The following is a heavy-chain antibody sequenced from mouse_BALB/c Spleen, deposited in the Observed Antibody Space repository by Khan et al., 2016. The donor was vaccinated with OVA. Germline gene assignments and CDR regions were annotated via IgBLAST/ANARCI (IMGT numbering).Heavy chain of an antibody. CDR3: ARPPYFSYVLVY. J-gene: IGHJ4*01. V-gene: IGHV9-3-1*01. D-gene: IGHD2-10*01. CDR2: INTYTGEP. Sequence: QIQLVQSGPELKKPGETVKISCKASGYTFTNSGMNWVTQAPGKGLKGMGWINTYTGEPTYADDFKGRFAFSLETSASTSYLQIDNLKSEETATYFCARPPYFSYVLVYWGQGTSVTVSS. CDR1: GYTFTNSG.